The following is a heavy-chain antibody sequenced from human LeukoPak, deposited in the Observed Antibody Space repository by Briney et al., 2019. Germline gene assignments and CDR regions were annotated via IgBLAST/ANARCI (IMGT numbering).Heavy chain of an antibody. Sequence: PGGSLRLSRAASGFTVITNDMTWVRQAPGKGLEWGSVLYSDGNTKYADSVQGRFTISRDNSKNTLYLEMNSLSPDDTAVYYCARGVEPLAANTLAYWGQGTLVTVSS. J-gene: IGHJ4*02. CDR3: ARGVEPLAANTLAY. V-gene: IGHV3-53*01. D-gene: IGHD1-14*01. CDR1: GFTVITND. CDR2: LYSDGNT.